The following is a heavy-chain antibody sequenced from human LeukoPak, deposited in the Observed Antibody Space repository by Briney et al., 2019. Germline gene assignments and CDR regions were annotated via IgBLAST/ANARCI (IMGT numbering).Heavy chain of an antibody. CDR3: ARDIGRNYYGPGSYYNYGY. CDR2: ISSSSSYI. CDR1: GFTFSSYS. Sequence: PGGSLRLSCAASGFTFSSYSMNWVRQAPGKGLEWVSSISSSSSYIYYADSVKGRFTISRDNAKNSLYPQMNSLRAEDTAVYYCARDIGRNYYGPGSYYNYGYWGQGTLVTVSS. J-gene: IGHJ4*02. D-gene: IGHD3-10*01. V-gene: IGHV3-21*01.